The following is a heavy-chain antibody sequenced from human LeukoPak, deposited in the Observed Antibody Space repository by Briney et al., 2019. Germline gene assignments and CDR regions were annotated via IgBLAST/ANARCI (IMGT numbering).Heavy chain of an antibody. CDR1: GFSFISYG. J-gene: IGHJ6*02. CDR2: ISYDGSNK. CDR3: ARDKVVGATGGYYGMDV. V-gene: IGHV3-30*03. Sequence: GGSLRLSCAASGFSFISYGMHWVRQAPGKGLEWVAVISYDGSNKYYADSVKGRFTISRDNSKNTLYLQMNSLRAEDTAVYYCARDKVVGATGGYYGMDVWGQGTTVTVSS. D-gene: IGHD1-26*01.